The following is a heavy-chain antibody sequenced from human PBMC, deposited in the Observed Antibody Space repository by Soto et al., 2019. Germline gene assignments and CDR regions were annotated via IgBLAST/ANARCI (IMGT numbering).Heavy chain of an antibody. CDR2: ISYDGSNK. J-gene: IGHJ4*02. CDR1: GFTFSSYG. V-gene: IGHV3-30*18. Sequence: PGGSLRLSCAASGFTFSSYGMHWVRQAPGKGLEWVAVISYDGSNKYYADSVKGRFTISRDNSKNTLYLQMNSLRAEDTAVYYCAKDRYSSGWVYFDYWGQGTLVTVSS. D-gene: IGHD6-19*01. CDR3: AKDRYSSGWVYFDY.